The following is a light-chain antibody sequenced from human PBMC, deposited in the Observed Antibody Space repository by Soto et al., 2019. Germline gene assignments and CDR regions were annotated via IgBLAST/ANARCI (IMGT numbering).Light chain of an antibody. CDR3: QQYAESPLT. Sequence: ETVLTQSPGTVSLSPGESATLSCGASQSIGKSYLAWFQHKPGQAPRLLIYGASTRATGIPDRFRGSGSGTDFTLTVSRLESEDFAVYYCQQYAESPLTFGGGTKVEIK. J-gene: IGKJ4*01. CDR1: QSIGKSY. CDR2: GAS. V-gene: IGKV3-20*01.